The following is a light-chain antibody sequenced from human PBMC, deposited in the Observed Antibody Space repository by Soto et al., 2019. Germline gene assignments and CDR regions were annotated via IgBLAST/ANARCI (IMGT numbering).Light chain of an antibody. CDR2: DAS. CDR1: QSISSW. CDR3: QQYSSYSGET. J-gene: IGKJ1*01. V-gene: IGKV1-5*01. Sequence: DIQMTRSPSTLSASVGDRVTITCRASQSISSWLAWYQQKPGKAPKLLIYDASSLESGVPSRFSGSGSGTEFTLTISSLQPDDFATYYCQQYSSYSGETFGQGTKVDIK.